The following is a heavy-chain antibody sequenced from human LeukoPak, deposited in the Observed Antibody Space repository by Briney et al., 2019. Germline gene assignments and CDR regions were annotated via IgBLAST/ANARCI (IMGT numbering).Heavy chain of an antibody. CDR1: RFTFSDYY. D-gene: IGHD3-3*01. V-gene: IGHV3-7*01. CDR3: ARDRNTDFWSGYYTNYFDY. J-gene: IGHJ4*02. Sequence: GGSLRLSCAASRFTFSDYYMTWVRQAPGRGLEWVANIKEDGSEKYYVDSVKGRFTISRDNAKNSLYLQMNSLRAEDTAVYYCARDRNTDFWSGYYTNYFDYWGQGTLVTVSS. CDR2: IKEDGSEK.